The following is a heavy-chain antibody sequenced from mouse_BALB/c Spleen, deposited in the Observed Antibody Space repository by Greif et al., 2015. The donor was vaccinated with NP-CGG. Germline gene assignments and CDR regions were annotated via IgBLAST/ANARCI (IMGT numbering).Heavy chain of an antibody. CDR3: ARNDGFAY. V-gene: IGHV14-3*02. CDR1: GFNIKDTY. Sequence: EVQLQQSGAELVKPGASVKLSCTASGFNIKDTYMHWVKQRPEQGLEWIGRIDPANGNTKYDPRFQGKATITADTSSNTAYLQLSSLTSEDTAVYYCARNDGFAYWGQGTLVTVSA. J-gene: IGHJ3*01. D-gene: IGHD2-12*01. CDR2: IDPANGNT.